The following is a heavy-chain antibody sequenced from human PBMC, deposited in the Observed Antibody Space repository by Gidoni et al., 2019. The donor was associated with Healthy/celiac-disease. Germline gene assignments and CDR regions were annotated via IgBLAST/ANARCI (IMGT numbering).Heavy chain of an antibody. J-gene: IGHJ6*02. V-gene: IGHV3-30-3*01. CDR1: GCTLSSYA. D-gene: IGHD3-10*01. Sequence: QVQRVESGGGVVQPGRSRRLSGAAAGCTLSSYAMHWVRQAPGKGLEWVAVISYDGSNNYYADSVKGRFTISRDNSKNTLYLQMNSLRAEDTAVYYCARDTDYYGSGTGGDVWGQGTTVTVSS. CDR2: ISYDGSNN. CDR3: ARDTDYYGSGTGGDV.